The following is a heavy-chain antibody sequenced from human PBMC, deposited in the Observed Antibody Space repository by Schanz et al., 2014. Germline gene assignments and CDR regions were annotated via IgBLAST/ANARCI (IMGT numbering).Heavy chain of an antibody. CDR2: VSSRSDEI. J-gene: IGHJ3*02. Sequence: EVQLLESGGGLVQPGGSLRLSCSASTFIFDHYAMTWVRQAPGKGLEWVAAVSSRSDEIKYADSVRGRFTISRDNSRSTMYLQMNSLRAEDTAVYYCAKGRFGELSAFDIWGQGTMVTVSS. D-gene: IGHD3-10*01. CDR1: TFIFDHYA. V-gene: IGHV3-23*05. CDR3: AKGRFGELSAFDI.